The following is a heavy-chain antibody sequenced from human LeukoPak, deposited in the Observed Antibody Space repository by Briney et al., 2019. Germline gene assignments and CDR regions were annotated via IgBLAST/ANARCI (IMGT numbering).Heavy chain of an antibody. D-gene: IGHD6-19*01. CDR3: ATGGGIAVSHI. Sequence: PSETLSLTCSVSGGSISGSADYWDWIRQPPGKGLEWIGSIYYSGTTYYNPSLKSRVTISVDTSKSQFSLKLTSVTAADTALYFCATGGGIAVSHIWGQGTLVTVSS. V-gene: IGHV4-39*01. CDR1: GGSISGSADY. J-gene: IGHJ4*02. CDR2: IYYSGTT.